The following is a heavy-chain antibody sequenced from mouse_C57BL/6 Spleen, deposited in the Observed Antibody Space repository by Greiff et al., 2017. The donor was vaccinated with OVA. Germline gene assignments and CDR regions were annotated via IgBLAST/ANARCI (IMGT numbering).Heavy chain of an antibody. D-gene: IGHD1-1*01. J-gene: IGHJ2*01. V-gene: IGHV1-80*01. Sequence: VQLQQSGAELVKPGASVKISCKASGYAFSSYWMNWGKQRPGKGLEGIGQIYPGDGDTNYNGKFKGKATLTADKSSSTAYMQLSSLTSEDSAVYFCAARSITTVVEDYWGQGTTLTVSS. CDR3: AARSITTVVEDY. CDR1: GYAFSSYW. CDR2: IYPGDGDT.